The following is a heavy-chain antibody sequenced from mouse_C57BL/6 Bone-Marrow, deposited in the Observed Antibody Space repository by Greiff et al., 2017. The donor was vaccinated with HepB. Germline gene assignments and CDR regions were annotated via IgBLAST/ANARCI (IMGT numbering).Heavy chain of an antibody. D-gene: IGHD1-1*01. CDR2: IYPRSGNT. V-gene: IGHV1-81*01. CDR3: AIYYGSPFDY. CDR1: GYTFTSYG. Sequence: QVQLKESGAELARPGASVKLSCKASGYTFTSYGISWVKQRTGQGLEWIGEIYPRSGNTYYNEKFKGKATLTADKSSSTAYMELRSLTSEDSAVYFCAIYYGSPFDYWGQGTTLTVSS. J-gene: IGHJ2*01.